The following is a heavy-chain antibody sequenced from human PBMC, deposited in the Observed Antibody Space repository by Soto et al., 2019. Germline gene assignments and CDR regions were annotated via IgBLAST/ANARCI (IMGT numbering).Heavy chain of an antibody. D-gene: IGHD2-15*01. Sequence: GGSLRLSCAASGFIFSDYGMNWVRQAPGKGLEWVSFISNDTGYTYYADSWRGRFTISRDNTKNLLYLQMNSLTADDTAMYYCARGFTCSGGTCYRGFWYFDFWGQGALVTVSS. J-gene: IGHJ4*02. CDR1: GFIFSDYG. CDR2: ISNDTGYT. CDR3: ARGFTCSGGTCYRGFWYFDF. V-gene: IGHV3-21*06.